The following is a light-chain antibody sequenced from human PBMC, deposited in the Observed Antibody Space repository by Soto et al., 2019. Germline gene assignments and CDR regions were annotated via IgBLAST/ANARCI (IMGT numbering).Light chain of an antibody. J-gene: IGLJ1*01. V-gene: IGLV2-11*01. CDR3: CSYAGSYTHV. Sequence: QSVLTQPRSVSGSPGQSVTISCTGTSSDVGGYNYVSWYQQHPGKAPKIMIYDVSKRPSGVPDRFSGSKSGNTASLTISGLQAEDEADYYCCSYAGSYTHVFGTGTKLTVL. CDR2: DVS. CDR1: SSDVGGYNY.